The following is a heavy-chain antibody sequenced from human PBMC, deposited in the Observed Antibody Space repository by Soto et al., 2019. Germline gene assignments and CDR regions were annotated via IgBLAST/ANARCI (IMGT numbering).Heavy chain of an antibody. Sequence: QVQLVQSGAEVKRPGSSVKVSCKASGDTFGFYSINWVRQAPGLGLEWMGRVNPILSLSNYAQRFQGRVTMTADKSTSTAYMVISSLRSEDTAIYYCATSYGSGYRAFDYWGQGAQVIVSS. V-gene: IGHV1-69*02. CDR3: ATSYGSGYRAFDY. CDR2: VNPILSLS. CDR1: GDTFGFYS. J-gene: IGHJ4*02. D-gene: IGHD3-10*01.